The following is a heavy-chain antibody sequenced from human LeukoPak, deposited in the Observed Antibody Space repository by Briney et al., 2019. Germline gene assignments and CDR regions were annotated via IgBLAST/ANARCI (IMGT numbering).Heavy chain of an antibody. CDR2: ISQNGGT. V-gene: IGHV3-23*01. CDR3: AKRVAVTGITFYFDY. J-gene: IGHJ4*02. D-gene: IGHD2-21*02. Sequence: GGSLRLSCAASGFIFSSYAMSWVRQAPGKGLEWVSSISQNGGTYYAESVKGRFTTSRDNSKNTLYLQVNSLRAEDTAVYYCAKRVAVTGITFYFDYWGQGTLVTVSS. CDR1: GFIFSSYA.